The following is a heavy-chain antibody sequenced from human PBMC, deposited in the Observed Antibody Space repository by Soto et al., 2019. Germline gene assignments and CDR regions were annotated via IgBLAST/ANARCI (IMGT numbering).Heavy chain of an antibody. V-gene: IGHV3-30*18. CDR1: GFTFSSYG. D-gene: IGHD6-19*01. CDR2: ISYDGSNK. CDR3: AKDIRQWLPTFDGMDV. Sequence: HPGGSLRLSCAASGFTFSSYGMHWVRQAPGKGLEWVAVISYDGSNKYYADSVKGRFTISRDNSKNTLYLQMNSLRAEDTAVYYCAKDIRQWLPTFDGMDVWGQGTTVTVSS. J-gene: IGHJ6*02.